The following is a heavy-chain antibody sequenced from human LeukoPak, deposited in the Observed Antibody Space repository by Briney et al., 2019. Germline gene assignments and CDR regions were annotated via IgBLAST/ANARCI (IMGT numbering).Heavy chain of an antibody. J-gene: IGHJ5*02. CDR3: ARLMLERYCSSTSCYRRSQYNWFDP. Sequence: ASVNVSCKASGYTFTSYGISWVRQAPGQGLEWMGWISAYNGNTNYAQKLQGRVTMTTDTSTSTAYMELRSLRSDDTAVYYCARLMLERYCSSTSCYRRSQYNWFDPWGQGTLVTVSS. CDR2: ISAYNGNT. CDR1: GYTFTSYG. D-gene: IGHD2-2*02. V-gene: IGHV1-18*01.